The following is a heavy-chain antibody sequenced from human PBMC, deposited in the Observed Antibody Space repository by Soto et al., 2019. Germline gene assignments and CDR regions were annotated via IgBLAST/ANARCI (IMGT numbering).Heavy chain of an antibody. CDR1: GFTFSSYA. CDR2: ISGSGGST. D-gene: IGHD6-13*01. V-gene: IGHV3-23*01. CDR3: ANLAAAGLDYYYYYMDV. Sequence: GGSLRLSCAASGFTFSSYAMSWVRQAPGKGLEWVSAISGSGGSTYYADSVKGRFTISRDNSKNTLYLQMNSLRAEDTAVYYCANLAAAGLDYYYYYMDVWGKGTTVTVSS. J-gene: IGHJ6*03.